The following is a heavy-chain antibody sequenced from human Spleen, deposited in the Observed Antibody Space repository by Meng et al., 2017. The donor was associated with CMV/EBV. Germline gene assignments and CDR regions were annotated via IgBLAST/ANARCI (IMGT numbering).Heavy chain of an antibody. CDR1: GGSISRYY. CDR2: ISYSDT. V-gene: IGHV4-59*01. D-gene: IGHD3-16*01. CDR3: ARAGGNLLPHAGEFDP. Sequence: ETLSLTCIVSGGSISRYYWSWLRQPPGKGLEWIGYISYSDTNFNPSLKSRVTISVDTSKNQFSLKLTSVTAADTAVYYCARAGGNLLPHAGEFDPWGQGTLVTVSS. J-gene: IGHJ5*02.